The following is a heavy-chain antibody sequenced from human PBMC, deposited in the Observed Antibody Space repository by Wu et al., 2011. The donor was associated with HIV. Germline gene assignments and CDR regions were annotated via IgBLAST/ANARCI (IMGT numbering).Heavy chain of an antibody. J-gene: IGHJ5*02. CDR2: INPYNGNT. Sequence: QVQLVQSGAEVKSPGASVTVSCKASGYTFTSYGISWVRQAPGQGLEWMGWINPYNGNTNYAQKLQGRVTMTTDTSTSTAYMELRSLRSDDTAVYYCARVYGYYYDSSGYYKYNWFDPWGQGTLVTVSS. CDR1: GYTFTSYG. CDR3: ARVYGYYYDSSGYYKYNWFDP. D-gene: IGHD3-22*01. V-gene: IGHV1-18*01.